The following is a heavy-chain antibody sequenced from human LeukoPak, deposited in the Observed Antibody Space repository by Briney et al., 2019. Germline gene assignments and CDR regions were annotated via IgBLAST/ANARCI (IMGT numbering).Heavy chain of an antibody. Sequence: PGGSLRLTCAASGFTFSSYALTWVRQAPGKGLEWVAGISGSGVNTDYADSVKGRFTISRDNSKNTLYLQMNSLRAEDTAIYYCARDERLLSFLKWGQGTLVTVSS. CDR2: ISGSGVNT. V-gene: IGHV3-23*01. CDR1: GFTFSSYA. D-gene: IGHD3-3*01. J-gene: IGHJ4*02. CDR3: ARDERLLSFLK.